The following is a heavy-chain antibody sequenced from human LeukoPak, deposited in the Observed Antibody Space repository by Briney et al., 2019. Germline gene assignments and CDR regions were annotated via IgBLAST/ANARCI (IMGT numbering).Heavy chain of an antibody. CDR1: GGSFSGYY. D-gene: IGHD4-11*01. Sequence: SETLSLTCAVYGGSFSGYYWSWIRQPPGKGLEWIGEINHSGSTNYNPSLKSRVTISVDTSKNQFSLKLSSVTAADTAVYYCARSSGNYSDDYWGQGTLVTVSS. CDR2: INHSGST. CDR3: ARSSGNYSDDY. V-gene: IGHV4-34*01. J-gene: IGHJ4*02.